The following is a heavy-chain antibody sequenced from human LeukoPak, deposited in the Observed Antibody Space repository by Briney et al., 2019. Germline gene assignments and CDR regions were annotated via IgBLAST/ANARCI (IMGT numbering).Heavy chain of an antibody. D-gene: IGHD6-19*01. J-gene: IGHJ6*03. CDR1: GFTFSSYS. CDR2: ISSSSSTI. V-gene: IGHV3-48*01. Sequence: GGSLRLSCAASGFTFSSYSMNWVRQAPGKGLEWVSYISSSSSTIYYADSVKGRFTISRDNSKNTLYLQMNSLRAEDTAVYYCAKEKYSSGWYGTGGYYYYMDVWGKGTTVTISS. CDR3: AKEKYSSGWYGTGGYYYYMDV.